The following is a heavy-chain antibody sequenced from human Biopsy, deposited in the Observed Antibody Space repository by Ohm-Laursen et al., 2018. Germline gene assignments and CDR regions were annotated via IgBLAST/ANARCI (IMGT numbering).Heavy chain of an antibody. V-gene: IGHV4-39*01. CDR1: GGSISNNNYY. J-gene: IGHJ5*02. CDR3: ARGDYFDSNGYFWFDP. CDR2: IFYRGST. D-gene: IGHD3-22*01. Sequence: PSDTLSLTCTVSGGSISNNNYYWGWIRQPPGKGLEWIGSIFYRGSTHYKPSLKSRVNISVDTSKNQFSLKLNSVTAADTAVYYCARGDYFDSNGYFWFDPWGQGTLVTVSS.